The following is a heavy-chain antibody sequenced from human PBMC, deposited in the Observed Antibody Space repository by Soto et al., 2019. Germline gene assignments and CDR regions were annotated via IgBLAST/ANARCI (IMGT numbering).Heavy chain of an antibody. Sequence: HVTLKESGPVLVKPTETLTLTCTVSGFSLSNGKVGVSWIRQPPGKALEWLAHIFSNDEKYYRTSLKSRLTTSEDTSKSQVVLTMTNVDPVDTATYYCARILFGRSVAGGYFYMDVWGKGTTVTVSS. CDR1: GFSLSNGKVG. D-gene: IGHD6-19*01. J-gene: IGHJ6*03. CDR3: ARILFGRSVAGGYFYMDV. V-gene: IGHV2-26*01. CDR2: IFSNDEK.